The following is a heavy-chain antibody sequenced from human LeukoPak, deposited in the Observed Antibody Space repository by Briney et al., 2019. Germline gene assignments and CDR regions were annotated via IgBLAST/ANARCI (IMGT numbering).Heavy chain of an antibody. CDR3: ARDLRGARAMGIAAANDF. CDR2: INPNSGDT. CDR1: GYTFSAFY. V-gene: IGHV1-2*02. D-gene: IGHD6-13*01. Sequence: GASVKVSCKASGYTFSAFYIHWVRQAPGQGLEWMGWINPNSGDTSCAQTFQGRVTMTSDTSITTAYMELNSLTSDDTAVYYCARDLRGARAMGIAAANDFWGQGTSVTVSS. J-gene: IGHJ4*02.